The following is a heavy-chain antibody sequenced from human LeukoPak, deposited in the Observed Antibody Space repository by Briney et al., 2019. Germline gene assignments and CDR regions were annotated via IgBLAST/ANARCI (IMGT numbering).Heavy chain of an antibody. CDR1: GFTFSRFA. J-gene: IGHJ3*02. CDR2: VGGNGADT. V-gene: IGHV3-23*01. Sequence: GGSLRLSCSASGFTFSRFAMNWVRQTPGKGLEWVSHVGGNGADTYYADSVKSRFTVSRDNSKNSLYLQMNSLRAEDTAVYYCAKDSVAYNQVFDAFDIWGQGTKVTVSS. D-gene: IGHD1-1*01. CDR3: AKDSVAYNQVFDAFDI.